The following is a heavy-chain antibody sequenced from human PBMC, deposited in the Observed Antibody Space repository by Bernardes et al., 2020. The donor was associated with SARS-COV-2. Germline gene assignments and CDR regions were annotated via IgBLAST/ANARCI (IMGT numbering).Heavy chain of an antibody. CDR2: IFYSGTT. CDR1: GGSINGYY. J-gene: IGHJ4*02. V-gene: IGHV4-59*01. CDR3: ARVNSSGFQGDF. D-gene: IGHD6-19*01. Sequence: SETLSLTCTVSGGSINGYYWTWIRQPPGKGLEWIGYIFYSGTTYYNPSLKSRVSISVDTSKNQFSLNLSSVTAADTALYYCARVNSSGFQGDFWGQGTLVTVSS.